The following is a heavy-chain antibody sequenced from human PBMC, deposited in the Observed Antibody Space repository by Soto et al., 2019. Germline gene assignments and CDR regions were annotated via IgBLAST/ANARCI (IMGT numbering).Heavy chain of an antibody. J-gene: IGHJ4*02. CDR1: GGTISSYF. CDR3: AKATDILTGYYFQPFDY. Sequence: SETLSLTCPVSGGTISSYFWSWIRQAPGKGLEWIGYIYSNEYTDYNPSLKSRVIISVDMSKDQFSLQLKSVTAADTAVYYCAKATDILTGYYFQPFDYWGQGTLVTVSS. CDR2: IYSNEYT. V-gene: IGHV4-59*08. D-gene: IGHD3-9*01.